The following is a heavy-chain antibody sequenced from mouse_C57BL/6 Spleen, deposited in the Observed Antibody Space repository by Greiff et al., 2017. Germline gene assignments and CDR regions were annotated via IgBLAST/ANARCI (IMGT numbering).Heavy chain of an antibody. CDR3: AKDYGSSYPYFDY. V-gene: IGHV2-5*01. D-gene: IGHD1-1*01. J-gene: IGHJ2*01. CDR1: GFSLTSYG. Sequence: VKLMESGPGLVQPSQSLSITCTVSGFSLTSYGVHWVRQSPGKGLEWLGVIWRGGSTDYNAAFMSRLSITKDNSKSQVFFKMNSLQADDTAIYYCAKDYGSSYPYFDYWGQGTTLTVSS. CDR2: IWRGGST.